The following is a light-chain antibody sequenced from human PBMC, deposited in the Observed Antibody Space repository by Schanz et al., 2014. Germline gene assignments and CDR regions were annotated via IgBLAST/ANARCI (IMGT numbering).Light chain of an antibody. CDR3: SSHASNNPRVV. Sequence: QSVLTQPPSASGTPGQRVTISCSGSSSNIGTNAVSWYQQLPGTAPKLFIYSNNQRPSGVPDRFSGSKSGTSVSLAISGLQSEDEADYYCSSHASNNPRVVFGGGTKLTVL. V-gene: IGLV1-44*01. CDR2: SNN. CDR1: SSNIGTNA. J-gene: IGLJ2*01.